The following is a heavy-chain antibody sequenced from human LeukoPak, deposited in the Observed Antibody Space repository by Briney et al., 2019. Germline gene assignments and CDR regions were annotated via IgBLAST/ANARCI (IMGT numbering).Heavy chain of an antibody. CDR2: IYYSGST. J-gene: IGHJ6*02. Sequence: PSETLSLTCTVSGGSISSYYWSWIRQPPGKGLEWIGYIYYSGSTNYNPSLKSRVTISVDTSKSQFSLKLSSVTAADTAVYYCARGHYYYYGMDVWGQGTTVTVSS. V-gene: IGHV4-59*01. CDR3: ARGHYYYYGMDV. CDR1: GGSISSYY.